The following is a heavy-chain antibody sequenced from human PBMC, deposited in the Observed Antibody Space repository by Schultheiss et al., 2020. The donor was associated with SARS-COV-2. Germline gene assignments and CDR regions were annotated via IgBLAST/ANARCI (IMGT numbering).Heavy chain of an antibody. CDR1: GGSISSYY. V-gene: IGHV4-59*01. J-gene: IGHJ4*02. Sequence: GSLRLSCTVSGGSISSYYWSWIRQPPGKGLEWIGYIYYSGSTNYNPSLKSRVTISVDTSKNQFSLKLSSVTAADTAVYYCARVAYGDYGSVWGQGTLVTVSS. D-gene: IGHD4-17*01. CDR2: IYYSGST. CDR3: ARVAYGDYGSV.